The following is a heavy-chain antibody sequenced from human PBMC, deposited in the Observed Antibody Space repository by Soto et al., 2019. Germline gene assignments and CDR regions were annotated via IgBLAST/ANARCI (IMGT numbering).Heavy chain of an antibody. CDR1: GFTVSSHH. V-gene: IGHV3-53*01. D-gene: IGHD5-18*01. CDR3: ARGVDTAKAGY. CDR2: VYPGGNT. Sequence: VQLVESGGGLIQPGGSLRLSCAASGFTVSSHHMTWVRQAPGRGPEWVSTVYPGGNTYYADSVRVRFTISRDTSKNMLYLQMNSLRAEDTAVYYCARGVDTAKAGYWGQGTQVTVSS. J-gene: IGHJ4*02.